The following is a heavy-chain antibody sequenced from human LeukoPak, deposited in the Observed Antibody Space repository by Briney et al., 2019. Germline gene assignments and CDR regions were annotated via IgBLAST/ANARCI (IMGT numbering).Heavy chain of an antibody. V-gene: IGHV3-15*01. CDR1: GFTFSDAW. CDR3: TTRGGSFSIFDY. Sequence: GGSLRLSCAASGFTFSDAWMSWVRQAPGKGLEWVGRIKSKTDGGTTDYAAPVKGRFTISRDDSKNTLYLQMNSLKTEDTAVYYCTTRGGSFSIFDYWGQGTLVTVSS. J-gene: IGHJ4*02. D-gene: IGHD1-26*01. CDR2: IKSKTDGGTT.